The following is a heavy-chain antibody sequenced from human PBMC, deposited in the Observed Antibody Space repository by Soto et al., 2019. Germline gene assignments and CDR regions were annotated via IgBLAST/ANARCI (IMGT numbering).Heavy chain of an antibody. V-gene: IGHV6-1*01. CDR1: GDSVSSNNAG. CDR2: TYYRSKWYY. CDR3: ARGEQYSGSIFDY. Sequence: SQTLSLSYAITGDSVSSNNAGWSWVRQSPSRGLGWLGRTYYRSKWYYEYAVSVRGRITINPDTSKNQYSLQLNSLTPEDTAVYFCARGEQYSGSIFDYWGRGSLVTGSS. J-gene: IGHJ4*01. D-gene: IGHD5-12*01.